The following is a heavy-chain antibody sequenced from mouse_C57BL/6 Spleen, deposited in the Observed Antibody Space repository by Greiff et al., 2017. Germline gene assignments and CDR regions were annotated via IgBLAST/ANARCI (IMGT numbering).Heavy chain of an antibody. CDR1: GYTFTDYY. CDR3: ARWDYDYDVFYYAMDY. V-gene: IGHV1-26*01. J-gene: IGHJ4*01. Sequence: EVQLQQSGPELVKPGASVKISCKASGYTFTDYYMNWVKQSHGKSLEWIGDINPNNGGTSYNQKFKGKATLTVDKSSSTAYMELRSLTSEDSAVYYCARWDYDYDVFYYAMDYWGQGTSVTVSS. D-gene: IGHD2-4*01. CDR2: INPNNGGT.